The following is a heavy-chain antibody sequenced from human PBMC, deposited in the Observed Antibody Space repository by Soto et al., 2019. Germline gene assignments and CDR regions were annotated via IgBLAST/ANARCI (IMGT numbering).Heavy chain of an antibody. CDR1: GGSFSGYY. CDR3: ARVAARHSYFDY. Sequence: PSEALSLTCAVYGGSFSGYYWSWIRQPPGKGLEWIGEINHSGSTNYNPSLKSRVTISVDTSKNQFSLKLSSVTAADTAVYYCARVAARHSYFDYWGQGTLVTVSS. CDR2: INHSGST. V-gene: IGHV4-34*01. J-gene: IGHJ4*02. D-gene: IGHD6-6*01.